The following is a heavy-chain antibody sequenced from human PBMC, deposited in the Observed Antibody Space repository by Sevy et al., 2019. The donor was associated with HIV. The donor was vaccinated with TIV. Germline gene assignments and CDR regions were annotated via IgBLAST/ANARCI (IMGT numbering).Heavy chain of an antibody. J-gene: IGHJ4*02. Sequence: GGSLRLSCTASGFTFSNFGTHWVRQVPGKGLEWVTFIRFDGSDKYYAASVKGRFTISRDDSKNTLYLQMDSLRAEDTAMYYCAKDLAGPGRRYFDYWGQGTLVTVSS. CDR1: GFTFSNFG. V-gene: IGHV3-30*02. D-gene: IGHD6-13*01. CDR3: AKDLAGPGRRYFDY. CDR2: IRFDGSDK.